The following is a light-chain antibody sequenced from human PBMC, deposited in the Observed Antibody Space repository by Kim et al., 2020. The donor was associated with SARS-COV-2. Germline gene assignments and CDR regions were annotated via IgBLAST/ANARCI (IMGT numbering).Light chain of an antibody. J-gene: IGLJ3*02. V-gene: IGLV3-21*04. Sequence: PGKRARITCGGNNIGSKSVHWYQQKPGQAPVLVIYYDSDRPSGIPERFSGSNSGNTATLTSSRVEAGDEADYYCQVWDSSSDPPWVFGGGTQLTVL. CDR3: QVWDSSSDPPWV. CDR1: NIGSKS. CDR2: YDS.